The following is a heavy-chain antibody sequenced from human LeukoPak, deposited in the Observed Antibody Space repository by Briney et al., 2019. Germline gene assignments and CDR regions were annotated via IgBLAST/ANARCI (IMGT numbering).Heavy chain of an antibody. CDR3: AKGPQLYSGYHPAY. V-gene: IGHV3-23*01. D-gene: IGHD5-12*01. J-gene: IGHJ4*02. CDR1: GFSFSNDA. Sequence: GGSLRLSCAASGFSFSNDAMTWVRQAPGKGLEWVSTITGSDDTTYYTDSVKGRFTISRDHSNNMLHLQMNSLRSEDTAIYYCAKGPQLYSGYHPAYWGQGTLVTVSS. CDR2: ITGSDDTT.